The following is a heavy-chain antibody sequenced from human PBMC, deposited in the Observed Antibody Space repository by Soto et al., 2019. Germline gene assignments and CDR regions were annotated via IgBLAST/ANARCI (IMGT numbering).Heavy chain of an antibody. CDR3: ARWRDCSSPSCYWVYY. J-gene: IGHJ4*02. D-gene: IGHD2-2*01. CDR1: GGSISSYY. Sequence: SETLSLTCTVSGGSISSYYWSWIRQPPGKGLEWIGYIYYSGSTNYNPSLKSRVTISVDTSKIHFSLKLSAVTAADTAVYYCARWRDCSSPSCYWVYYWGQGTLVTVSS. V-gene: IGHV4-59*08. CDR2: IYYSGST.